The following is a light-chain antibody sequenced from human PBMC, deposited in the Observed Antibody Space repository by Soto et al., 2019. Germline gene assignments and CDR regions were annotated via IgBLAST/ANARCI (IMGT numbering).Light chain of an antibody. CDR3: KSYTSSNYV. CDR2: EVS. J-gene: IGLJ1*01. Sequence: QSALTQPASVSGSPGQSITISCTGTSSDIHNYKYVSWYQQHPGKAPKLMIYEVSNRPSGVSNRFSGSKSGNTASLTISGLQAEDEADYYCKSYTSSNYVFGTGTKVTVL. CDR1: SSDIHNYKY. V-gene: IGLV2-14*03.